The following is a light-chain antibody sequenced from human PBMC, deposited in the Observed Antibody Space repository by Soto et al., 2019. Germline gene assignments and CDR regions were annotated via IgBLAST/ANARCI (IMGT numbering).Light chain of an antibody. CDR1: QSISSE. Sequence: EIVMTQSPATLSVSPGAIATLSCRASQSISSELAWYQQKPGQPPRLLIYGASTRATGVPARFTGSGSGSDFNLTISGLQSEDFAVYYCQQGHNWPLTFGQGTRLEI. CDR2: GAS. V-gene: IGKV3-15*01. CDR3: QQGHNWPLT. J-gene: IGKJ2*01.